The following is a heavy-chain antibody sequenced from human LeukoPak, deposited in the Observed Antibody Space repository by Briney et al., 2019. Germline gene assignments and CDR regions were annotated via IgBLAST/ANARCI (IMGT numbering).Heavy chain of an antibody. J-gene: IGHJ4*02. V-gene: IGHV4-34*01. CDR1: GGSFSGYY. D-gene: IGHD3-22*01. CDR3: ARAYYYDSSGYYLGLDS. Sequence: MPSETLSLTCAVYGGSFSGYYWSWIRQPPGKGLEWIGEINHSGSTNYNPSLKSRVAISVDTSKNQFSLKLSSVTAADTAVYYCARAYYYDSSGYYLGLDSWGQGTLVTVSS. CDR2: INHSGST.